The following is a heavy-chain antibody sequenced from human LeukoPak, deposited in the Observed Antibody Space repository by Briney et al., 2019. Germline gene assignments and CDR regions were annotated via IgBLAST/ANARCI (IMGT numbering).Heavy chain of an antibody. D-gene: IGHD6-19*01. J-gene: IGHJ5*02. Sequence: KPSQTLSLTCTVSGGSISSGSYYWSWIRQPPGKGLEWIGYIYYSGSTNYNPSLKSRVTISVDTSKNQFSLKLSSVTAADTAVYYCARGLDLSGWYGQWFDPWGQGTLVTVSS. V-gene: IGHV4-61*01. CDR3: ARGLDLSGWYGQWFDP. CDR2: IYYSGST. CDR1: GGSISSGSYY.